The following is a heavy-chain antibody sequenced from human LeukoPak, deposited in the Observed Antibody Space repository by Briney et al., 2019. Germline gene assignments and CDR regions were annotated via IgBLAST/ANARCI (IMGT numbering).Heavy chain of an antibody. V-gene: IGHV3-7*03. CDR1: GFPFSTYW. J-gene: IGHJ4*02. CDR2: INQDGTEK. CDR3: ARDRSVYYDSSGYY. Sequence: GGSLRLSCAASGFPFSTYWMSWVRQAPGKGLEWVANINQDGTEKYYVDSVKGRFTISRDNAKNSLYLQMNILRAEDTAVYYCARDRSVYYDSSGYYWGQGTLVTVSS. D-gene: IGHD3-22*01.